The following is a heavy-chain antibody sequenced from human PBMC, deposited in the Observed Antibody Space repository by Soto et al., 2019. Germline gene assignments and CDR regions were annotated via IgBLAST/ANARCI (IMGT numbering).Heavy chain of an antibody. CDR3: AKDKGYNWNDVAAFDI. CDR2: ISWNSGSM. Sequence: VQLVESGGGLVQPGKSLRLSCAASGFTFHDFAMHWVRQAPGKGLEWVSGISWNSGSMGYADSVNGRVIISRDNAMNSLYLQMNSQRAEDTALYYCAKDKGYNWNDVAAFDIWGQGTMVTVSS. D-gene: IGHD1-20*01. J-gene: IGHJ3*02. CDR1: GFTFHDFA. V-gene: IGHV3-9*01.